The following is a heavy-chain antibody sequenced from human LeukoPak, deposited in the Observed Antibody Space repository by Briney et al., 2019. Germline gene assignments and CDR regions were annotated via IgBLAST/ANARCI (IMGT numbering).Heavy chain of an antibody. CDR2: IYCSGTT. D-gene: IGHD5-24*01. V-gene: IGHV4-39*07. CDR3: ARVPSRDGYPRDFDY. J-gene: IGHJ4*02. CDR1: GGSVFNSNYY. Sequence: PSETLSLTCTVSGGSVFNSNYYWAWIRQPPGKGLEPPGKGLEWIGSIYCSGTTYYKPSPKSRVTISIDTSKDKFSLKLSSVTAADTAVYYCARVPSRDGYPRDFDYWGQGTLVTVSS.